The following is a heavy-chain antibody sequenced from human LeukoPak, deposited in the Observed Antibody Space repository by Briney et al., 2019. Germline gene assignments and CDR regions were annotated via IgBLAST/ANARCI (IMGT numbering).Heavy chain of an antibody. CDR3: ARHYWQQLKYYYYYYMDV. V-gene: IGHV4-39*01. D-gene: IGHD6-13*01. CDR1: GGSISSSSYY. CDR2: IYYSGST. Sequence: PSETLSLTCTVSGGSISSSSYYWGWIRQPPGKGLEWIGSIYYSGSTYYNPSLKSRVTISVDTSKNQFSLKLSSVTAADTAVYYCARHYWQQLKYYYYYYMDVWGKGTTVTISS. J-gene: IGHJ6*03.